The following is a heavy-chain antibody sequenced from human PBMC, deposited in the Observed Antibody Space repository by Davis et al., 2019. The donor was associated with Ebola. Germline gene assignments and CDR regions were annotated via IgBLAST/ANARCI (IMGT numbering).Heavy chain of an antibody. CDR2: INHSGST. J-gene: IGHJ4*02. CDR1: GGSISSSSYY. V-gene: IGHV4-39*07. D-gene: IGHD3-22*01. CDR3: ARGVIKDY. Sequence: PSETLSLTCTVSGGSISSSSYYWGWIRQPPGKGLEWIGEINHSGSTNYNPSLKSRVTISVDTSKNQFSLKLSSVTAADTAVYYCARGVIKDYWGQGTLVTVSS.